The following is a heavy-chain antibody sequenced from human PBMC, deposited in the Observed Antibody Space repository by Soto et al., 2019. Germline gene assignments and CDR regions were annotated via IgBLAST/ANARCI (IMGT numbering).Heavy chain of an antibody. V-gene: IGHV1-3*01. J-gene: IGHJ4*02. CDR1: GYTFTSYA. D-gene: IGHD3-22*01. CDR2: INAGNGNT. CDR3: ARGQYYYDSSGYYAGYVDFDY. Sequence: GASVNVSCKASGYTFTSYAMHWVRQAPGQRLERMRWINAGNGNTKYSQKFQGRVTITRDTSASTAYMELSSLRSEDTAVYYCARGQYYYDSSGYYAGYVDFDYWGQGTPVTVSS.